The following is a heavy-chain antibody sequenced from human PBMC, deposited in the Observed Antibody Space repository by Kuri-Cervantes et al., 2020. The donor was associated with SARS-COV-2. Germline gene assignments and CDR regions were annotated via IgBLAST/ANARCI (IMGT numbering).Heavy chain of an antibody. D-gene: IGHD6-13*01. CDR2: IYYSGST. Sequence: SETLSLTCTVSGGSISSGSYYWSWIRQPPGKGLEWIGYIYYSGSTYYNPSLKSRVTISVDTSKNQFSLKLSSVTAADTAVYYCARGLVSSYNWFDPWGQGTLVTVSS. J-gene: IGHJ5*02. CDR1: GGSISSGSYY. V-gene: IGHV4-30-4*08. CDR3: ARGLVSSYNWFDP.